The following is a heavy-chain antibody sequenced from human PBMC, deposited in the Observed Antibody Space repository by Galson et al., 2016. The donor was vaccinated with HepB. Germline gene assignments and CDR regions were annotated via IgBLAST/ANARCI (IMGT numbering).Heavy chain of an antibody. J-gene: IGHJ5*02. CDR1: RHTFSTYA. CDR3: ARADRGYGSDYFDT. CDR2: INVGNGNT. V-gene: IGHV1-3*01. D-gene: IGHD4-17*01. Sequence: SVKVSCKASRHTFSTYALHWVRQAPGQRLEWMGWINVGNGNTKSSQRFKDRVTITRDTSATTAYMELNNLTSEDTAVYYCARADRGYGSDYFDTWGQGTLVTVSS.